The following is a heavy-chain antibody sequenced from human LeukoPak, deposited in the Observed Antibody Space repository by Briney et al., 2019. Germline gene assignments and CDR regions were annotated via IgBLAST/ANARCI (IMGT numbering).Heavy chain of an antibody. D-gene: IGHD1-26*01. J-gene: IGHJ4*02. CDR2: IYYSGST. V-gene: IGHV4-59*01. CDR1: GGSISSYY. Sequence: SETLSLTCTVSGGSISSYYWSWIRQPPGKGLEWIGYIYYSGSTNYNPSLKSRVTISVDTSKNQFSLKLSSVTAADTAVYYCARGSLSGGATHFDYWGQGTLVTVSS. CDR3: ARGSLSGGATHFDY.